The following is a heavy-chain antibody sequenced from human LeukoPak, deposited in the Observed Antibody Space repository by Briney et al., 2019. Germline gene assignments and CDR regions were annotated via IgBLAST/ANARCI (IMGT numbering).Heavy chain of an antibody. Sequence: SETLSLTCAVYGGSFSGCYWSWIRQPPGKGLEWIGEINHSGSTNYNPSLKRRVTISVDTSKNQFSLKLSSVTAADTAVYYCARYCSSTSCYTQGLDYWGQGTLVTVSS. D-gene: IGHD2-2*02. V-gene: IGHV4-34*01. CDR1: GGSFSGCY. CDR2: INHSGST. J-gene: IGHJ4*02. CDR3: ARYCSSTSCYTQGLDY.